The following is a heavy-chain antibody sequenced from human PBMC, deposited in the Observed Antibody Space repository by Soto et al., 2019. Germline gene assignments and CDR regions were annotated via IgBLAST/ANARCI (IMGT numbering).Heavy chain of an antibody. V-gene: IGHV3-33*01. CDR1: GFTFSSYG. CDR2: IWYDGSNK. D-gene: IGHD2-15*01. CDR3: ARDRRCSGGSCFSAFDI. Sequence: GGSLRLSCAASGFTFSSYGMHWVRQAPGKGLEWVAVIWYDGSNKYYADSVKGRFTISRDNSKNTLYLQMNSLRAEDTAVYYCARDRRCSGGSCFSAFDIWGQGTMVTVSS. J-gene: IGHJ3*02.